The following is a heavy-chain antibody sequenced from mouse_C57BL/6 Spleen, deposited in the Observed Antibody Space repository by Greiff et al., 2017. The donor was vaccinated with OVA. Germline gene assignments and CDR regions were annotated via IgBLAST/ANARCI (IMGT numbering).Heavy chain of an antibody. CDR1: GYTFTSYW. V-gene: IGHV1-7*01. J-gene: IGHJ2*01. CDR3: ARRGVVAPYYFDY. D-gene: IGHD1-1*01. Sequence: VQLQQSGAELAKPGASVKLSCKASGYTFTSYWMHWVKQRPGQGLEWIGYINPSSGYTKYNQKFKDKATLTADKSASTAYMQLSSLTYEDSAVYYCARRGVVAPYYFDYWGQGTTLTVSS. CDR2: INPSSGYT.